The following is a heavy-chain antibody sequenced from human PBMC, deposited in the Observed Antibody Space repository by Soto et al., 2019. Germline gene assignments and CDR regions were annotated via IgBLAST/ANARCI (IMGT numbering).Heavy chain of an antibody. CDR2: IIPVFGTA. V-gene: IGHV1-69*01. CDR1: GGVFRNYA. J-gene: IGHJ5*01. CDR3: ARDRWGSYSFDS. Sequence: QVQLVQSGAEVKKPGSSVKVSCKASGGVFRNYAINWVRQAPGQGLEWMGGIIPVFGTADYPQKFQGRVTITADESTTTAYMELTSLNTKDTAVYFCARDRWGSYSFDSWGQGTLVTVAS. D-gene: IGHD1-26*01.